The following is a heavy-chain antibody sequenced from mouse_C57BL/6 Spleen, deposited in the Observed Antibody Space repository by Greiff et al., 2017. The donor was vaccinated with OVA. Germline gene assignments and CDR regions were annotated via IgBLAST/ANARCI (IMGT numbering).Heavy chain of an antibody. CDR1: GFSLTSYG. CDR2: IGSDGST. V-gene: IGHV2-3*01. D-gene: IGHD4-1*01. Sequence: QVQLQQSGPGLVAPSQCLSITCTASGFSLTSYGVSWVRQPPGKGLEWLGVIGSDGSTNYHSALIYRLNSSKDNSKCQVFLKLNSLQTDDTAAYYCAKQGNWDVRYFDVWGTGTTVTVSS. CDR3: AKQGNWDVRYFDV. J-gene: IGHJ1*03.